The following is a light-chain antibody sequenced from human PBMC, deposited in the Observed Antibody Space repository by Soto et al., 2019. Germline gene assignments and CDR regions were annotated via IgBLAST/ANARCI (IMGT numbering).Light chain of an antibody. CDR1: SSNIGINT. CDR3: AAWDDSLNGFFV. Sequence: QSVLTQPPSASGTPGQRVTVSCSGSSSNIGINTVNWYQHLPGTVPKLLIYNSDQRPSGVPDRISGSKSGTSASLAIGGLQSEDEADYYCAAWDDSLNGFFVFGTGTKLTVL. J-gene: IGLJ1*01. CDR2: NSD. V-gene: IGLV1-44*01.